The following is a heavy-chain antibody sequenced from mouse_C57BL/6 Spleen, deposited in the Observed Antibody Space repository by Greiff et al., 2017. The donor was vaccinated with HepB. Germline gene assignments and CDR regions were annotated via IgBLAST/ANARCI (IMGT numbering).Heavy chain of an antibody. CDR1: GFSFNTYA. Sequence: EVQLVESGGGLVQPKGSLKLSCAASGFSFNTYAMNWVRQAPGKGLEWVARIRSKSNNYATYYADSVKDRFTISRDDSESMLYLQMNNLKTEDTAMYYCVRHNGSYFDYWGQGTTLTVSS. CDR3: VRHNGSYFDY. J-gene: IGHJ2*01. V-gene: IGHV10-1*01. D-gene: IGHD1-1*01. CDR2: IRSKSNNYAT.